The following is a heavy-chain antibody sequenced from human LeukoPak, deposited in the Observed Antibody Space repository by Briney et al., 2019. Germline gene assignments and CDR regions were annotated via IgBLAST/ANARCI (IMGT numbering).Heavy chain of an antibody. CDR2: IYSSGNT. CDR3: ARHELDVHGRYRY. J-gene: IGHJ4*02. CDR1: GGSIGSSSYF. V-gene: IGHV4-39*01. D-gene: IGHD6-6*01. Sequence: SETLSLTCTVSGGSIGSSSYFWGWIRQPPGKGLEWIGSIYSSGNTYYKPSLKSRVTISVDTSKNQFSLKLSSVTAADTAVYYCARHELDVHGRYRYWGQGTPVTVSS.